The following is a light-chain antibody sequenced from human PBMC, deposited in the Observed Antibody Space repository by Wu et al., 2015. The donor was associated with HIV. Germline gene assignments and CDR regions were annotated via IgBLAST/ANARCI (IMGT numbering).Light chain of an antibody. CDR2: RTS. CDR1: QSVSSTF. CDR3: QQYGSSSIT. J-gene: IGKJ5*01. Sequence: EIVLTQSPGTLSLSPGERTSLSCRASQSVSSTFLAWYQQTPGQAPRLLIYRTSRRATGTPDRFSGSGSGTDFTLTITRLEPEDFALYYCQQYGSSSITFGQETRLEIK. V-gene: IGKV3-20*01.